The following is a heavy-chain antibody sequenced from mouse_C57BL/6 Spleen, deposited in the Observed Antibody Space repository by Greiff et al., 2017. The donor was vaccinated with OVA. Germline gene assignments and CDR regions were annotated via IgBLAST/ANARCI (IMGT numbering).Heavy chain of an antibody. V-gene: IGHV1-61*01. Sequence: QVQLQQPGAELVRPGSSVKLSCKASGYTFTSYWMDWVKQRPGQGLEWIGNIYPSDSETHYNQKFKDKATLTVDKSSSTAYLQPSSLTSEDAAVYFCARGTTVVASGFDYWGEGTTLTVSS. CDR2: IYPSDSET. D-gene: IGHD1-1*01. CDR1: GYTFTSYW. J-gene: IGHJ2*01. CDR3: ARGTTVVASGFDY.